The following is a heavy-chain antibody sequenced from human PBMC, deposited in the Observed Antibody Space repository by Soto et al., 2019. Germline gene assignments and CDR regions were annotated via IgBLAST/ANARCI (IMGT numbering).Heavy chain of an antibody. V-gene: IGHV4-30-2*01. D-gene: IGHD3-9*01. CDR1: GGSISSGGYS. CDR3: ASAAVHDFDWLPNYYYDYAMDV. CDR2: IYHSGNT. Sequence: QLQLQESGSGLVKPSQTLSLTCAVSGGSISSGGYSWSWIRQPPGKGLEWIGYIYHSGNTYYNPSLNRRVTISIDRSKNQFSLKLSSVTAADTAVYYCASAAVHDFDWLPNYYYDYAMDVW. J-gene: IGHJ6*01.